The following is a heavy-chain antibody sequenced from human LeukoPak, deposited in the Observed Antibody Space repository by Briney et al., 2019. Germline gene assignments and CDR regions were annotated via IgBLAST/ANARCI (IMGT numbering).Heavy chain of an antibody. CDR3: ARVYVTMVRGVIALYYYYYMDV. CDR2: ISSSGSTI. CDR1: GFTFSDYY. Sequence: GGSLRLSCAASGFTFSDYYMSWIRQAPGKGLEWVSYISSSGSTIYYEDSVKGRFTISRDNAKNSLYLQMNSLRAEDTAVYYCARVYVTMVRGVIALYYYYYMDVWGKGTTVTISS. D-gene: IGHD3-10*01. V-gene: IGHV3-11*01. J-gene: IGHJ6*03.